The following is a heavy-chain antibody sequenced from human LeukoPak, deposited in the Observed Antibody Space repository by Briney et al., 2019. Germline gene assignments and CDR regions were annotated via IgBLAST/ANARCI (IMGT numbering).Heavy chain of an antibody. V-gene: IGHV3-48*01. Sequence: GGSLRLSCAASGFSFNNYGMSWVRQAPGKGLEWVSYISSSSTIYYADSVKGRFTISRDNAKNSLYLQMNSLRAEDTAVYYCARGLRKWIQLPNYYMDVWGKGTTVTVSS. CDR1: GFSFNNYG. J-gene: IGHJ6*03. CDR2: ISSSSTI. D-gene: IGHD5-18*01. CDR3: ARGLRKWIQLPNYYMDV.